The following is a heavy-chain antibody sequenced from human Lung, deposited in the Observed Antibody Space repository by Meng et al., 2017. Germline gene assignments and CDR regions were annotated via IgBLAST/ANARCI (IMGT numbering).Heavy chain of an antibody. CDR1: CGAFSSGY. V-gene: IGHV4-34*02. CDR2: INHSGST. Sequence: QGGGGGLLTPATTPSTCVVFCGAFSSGYWSWVRQPPGKGLEWIGEINHSGSTNYNPSLESRVTISIDTSQNNFSLKLSSVTAADSAVYYCATGLPTWAEDFDYWGQGTLVTVSS. J-gene: IGHJ4*02. D-gene: IGHD4-11*01. CDR3: ATGLPTWAEDFDY.